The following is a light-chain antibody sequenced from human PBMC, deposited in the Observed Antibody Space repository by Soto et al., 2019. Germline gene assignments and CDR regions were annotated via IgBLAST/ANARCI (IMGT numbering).Light chain of an antibody. Sequence: EIVLTQSPATLSLSPGERATLSCRASQSVGNNLAWYQQKPGQAPRLLIYDASNRATGIPARFSGSGSGTDFTLTISSLEPEYFAVYYCQQRSNWITFGQGTRLEIK. V-gene: IGKV3-11*01. CDR1: QSVGNN. J-gene: IGKJ5*01. CDR3: QQRSNWIT. CDR2: DAS.